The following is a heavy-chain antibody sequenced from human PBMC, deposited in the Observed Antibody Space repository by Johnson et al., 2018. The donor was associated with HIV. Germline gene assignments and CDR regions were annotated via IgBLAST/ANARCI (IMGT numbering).Heavy chain of an antibody. CDR2: ISYDGSKK. D-gene: IGHD6-6*01. V-gene: IGHV3-30-3*02. J-gene: IGHJ3*02. CDR3: AKGYSSSVPAPGI. Sequence: QVQLVESGGGVVQPGGSLRLSCAASGFTFSSYAMHWVRQAPGKGLEWVAVISYDGSKKYHADSVKGRFTISRDNSKNTLYLQMNSLRAEDTAVYYCAKGYSSSVPAPGIWGQGTMVTVSS. CDR1: GFTFSSYA.